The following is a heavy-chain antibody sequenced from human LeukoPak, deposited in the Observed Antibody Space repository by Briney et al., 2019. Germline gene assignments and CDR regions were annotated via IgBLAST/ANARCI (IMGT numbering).Heavy chain of an antibody. V-gene: IGHV3-23*01. CDR3: AKGPGYYYYYYMDV. CDR2: ISGSGGST. CDR1: GFTFSSYG. J-gene: IGHJ6*03. Sequence: KPGGSLRLSCAASGFTFSSYGMSWVRQAPGKGLEWVSAISGSGGSTYYADSVKGRFTISRDNSKNTLYLQMNSLRAEDTAVYYCAKGPGYYYYYYMDVWGKGTTVTISS.